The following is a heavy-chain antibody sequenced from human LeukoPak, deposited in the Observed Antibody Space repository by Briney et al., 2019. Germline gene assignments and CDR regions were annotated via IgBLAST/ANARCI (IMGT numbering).Heavy chain of an antibody. CDR2: TYYRTKWYY. Sequence: SQTLSLTCAISGDSVSSISVAWNWTRQSPSRGLGWLGRTYYRTKWYYEYADSVKSRINISPDTFQNQYSLQLTSVTPEDTAVYYCSLARSEYHYGMDVWGQGTTVAVSS. CDR3: SLARSEYHYGMDV. CDR1: GDSVSSISVA. V-gene: IGHV6-1*01. J-gene: IGHJ6*02.